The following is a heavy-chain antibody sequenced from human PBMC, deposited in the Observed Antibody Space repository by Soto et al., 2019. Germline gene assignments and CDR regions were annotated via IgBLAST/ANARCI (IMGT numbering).Heavy chain of an antibody. CDR2: FHYSGST. D-gene: IGHD3-16*01. CDR3: ARGFGRAHFDY. Sequence: SETLSLTCTVSGGSISSRDSYWGWIRQPPGKGLEWIGSFHYSGSTYYNPSLKSRVTISVDTSKNQLSLRVTSVTAADTAVYYCARGFGRAHFDYWGQGTLVTVSS. CDR1: GGSISSRDSY. V-gene: IGHV4-39*01. J-gene: IGHJ4*02.